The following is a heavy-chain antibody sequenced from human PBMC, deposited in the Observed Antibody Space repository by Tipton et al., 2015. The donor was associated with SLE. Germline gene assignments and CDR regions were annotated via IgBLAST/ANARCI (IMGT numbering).Heavy chain of an antibody. V-gene: IGHV3-66*01. Sequence: LSLTCTVSGGSISSSSYYWGWIRQPPGKGLEWVSVFFGADSTYYADSVKGRFIVSRDSSKNTLFLQMNSLRAEDTAVYYCARGPVSDRRYFDFWGQGTLVTVSS. CDR2: FFGADST. D-gene: IGHD5/OR15-5a*01. CDR1: GGSISSSSYY. CDR3: ARGPVSDRRYFDF. J-gene: IGHJ4*02.